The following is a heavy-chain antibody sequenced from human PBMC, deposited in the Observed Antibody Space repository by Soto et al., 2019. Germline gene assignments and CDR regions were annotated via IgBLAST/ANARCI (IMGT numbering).Heavy chain of an antibody. V-gene: IGHV3-74*01. CDR1: GFIFSSYW. CDR2: INTDGSDT. J-gene: IGHJ3*02. CDR3: SRDLPYYDFWSGYNYDAFDI. D-gene: IGHD3-3*01. Sequence: GGSLRLSCAASGFIFSSYWMHWVRQAPGQGLVWVSHINTDGSDTSYADSVKGRFTISRDNAKNTLYLQLNSLPAEDTAVYYCSRDLPYYDFWSGYNYDAFDIWGQGTMVTVSS.